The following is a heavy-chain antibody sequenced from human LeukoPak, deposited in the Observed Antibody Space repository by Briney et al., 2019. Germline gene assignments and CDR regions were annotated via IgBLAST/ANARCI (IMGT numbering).Heavy chain of an antibody. Sequence: TLSLTCTVSGDSISSYYWSWIRQPPGKALEWLALIYWDDDKRYSPSLKSRLTITKDTSKNQVVLTMTNMDPVDTATYYCAHAFQTIAVAGYYFDYWGQGTLVTVSS. CDR3: AHAFQTIAVAGYYFDY. CDR1: GDSISSYYWS. V-gene: IGHV2-5*02. J-gene: IGHJ4*02. D-gene: IGHD6-19*01. CDR2: IYWDDDK.